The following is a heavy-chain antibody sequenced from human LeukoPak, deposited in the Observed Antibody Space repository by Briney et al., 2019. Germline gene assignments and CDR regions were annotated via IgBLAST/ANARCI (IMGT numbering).Heavy chain of an antibody. J-gene: IGHJ6*03. CDR1: GFTFSSYW. CDR2: IKQDGSEK. CDR3: ARDQGSSWWDYNYYYMDV. D-gene: IGHD6-13*01. V-gene: IGHV3-7*01. Sequence: SGGSLRLSCAASGFTFSSYWMSWVRQAPGKGLEWVANIKQDGSEKYYVDSVKGRFTISRDNAKNSLYLQMNSLRAEDTAVYYCARDQGSSWWDYNYYYMDVWGKGTTVTVSS.